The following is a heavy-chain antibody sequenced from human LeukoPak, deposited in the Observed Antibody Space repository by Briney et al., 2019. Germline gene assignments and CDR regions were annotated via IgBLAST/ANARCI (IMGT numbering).Heavy chain of an antibody. CDR1: GFTFSNYA. D-gene: IGHD3-10*01. CDR3: ARDRGPRTGFMVREAYDY. V-gene: IGHV3-23*01. J-gene: IGHJ4*02. Sequence: GGSLRLSCAPSGFTFSNYAMSWVRQAPEKGLEWVSAISETGGTIHYADSVRGRFIISRDNSKNTLYLQMSSLRAEDTAVYYCARDRGPRTGFMVREAYDYWGQGTLVTVSS. CDR2: ISETGGTI.